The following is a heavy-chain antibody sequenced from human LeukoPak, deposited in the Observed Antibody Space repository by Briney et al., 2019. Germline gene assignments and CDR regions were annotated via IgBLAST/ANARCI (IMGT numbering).Heavy chain of an antibody. Sequence: GGSLRLSCAVSGFSVRTNFMSWIRQAPGKGLEWVSQISSSGNAIYYTDSVKGRFTISRDNGKNSLFLQMNSLRAEDTAVYYCARGLVNRGPGTYNSRDYWGQGTLIIVSS. V-gene: IGHV3-11*04. CDR1: GFSVRTNF. D-gene: IGHD1-26*01. J-gene: IGHJ4*02. CDR2: ISSSGNAI. CDR3: ARGLVNRGPGTYNSRDY.